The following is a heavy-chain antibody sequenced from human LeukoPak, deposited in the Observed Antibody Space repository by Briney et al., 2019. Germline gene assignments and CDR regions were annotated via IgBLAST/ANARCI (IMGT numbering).Heavy chain of an antibody. CDR1: GFTFSDYY. CDR3: ARFYGSGSYYENFYYYYGMDV. J-gene: IGHJ6*02. CDR2: ISSSGSTI. D-gene: IGHD3-10*01. Sequence: KPGGSLRLSCAASGFTFSDYYMSWIRKAPGKGLECVSYISSSGSTIYYADSVKGRFTISRDNAKNSLYLQMNSLRAEDTAVYYCARFYGSGSYYENFYYYYGMDVWGQGTTVTVSS. V-gene: IGHV3-11*04.